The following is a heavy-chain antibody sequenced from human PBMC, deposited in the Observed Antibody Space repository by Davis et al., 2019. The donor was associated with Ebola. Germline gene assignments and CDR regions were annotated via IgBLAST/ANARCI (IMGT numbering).Heavy chain of an antibody. D-gene: IGHD3-22*01. CDR3: TRGTNGYYLVD. V-gene: IGHV3-72*01. J-gene: IGHJ4*02. CDR1: GFSFSDAW. CDR2: IRNTASSYST. Sequence: GESLKISCVVSGFSFSDAWMAWVRQAPARGLEWVGRIRNTASSYSTQFAASVKGRFTISRDDSKKSVYLQMNSLQTEDTAVYYCTRGTNGYYLVDWGQGTLVTVSS.